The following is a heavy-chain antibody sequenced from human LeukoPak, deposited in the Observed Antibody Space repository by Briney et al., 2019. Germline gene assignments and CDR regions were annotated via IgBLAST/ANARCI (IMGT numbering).Heavy chain of an antibody. V-gene: IGHV3-48*01. J-gene: IGHJ4*02. Sequence: GGSLRLSCAAFGFTFSSYGMHWVRQGPGKGLEWISYISSSSGTIYHADSVKGRFTISRDNAKNSLYLQMNSLRAEDTAVYYCARSGGNYQVFDQWGQGTLVTVSS. CDR2: ISSSSGTI. CDR3: ARSGGNYQVFDQ. CDR1: GFTFSSYG. D-gene: IGHD2-15*01.